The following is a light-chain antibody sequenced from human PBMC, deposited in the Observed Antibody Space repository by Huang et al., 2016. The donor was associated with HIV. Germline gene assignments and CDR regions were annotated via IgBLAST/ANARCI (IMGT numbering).Light chain of an antibody. V-gene: IGKV2-28*01. CDR1: QSLLHSNGYNY. Sequence: EIVMTQSPLSLPVTPGEPASISCRSSQSLLHSNGYNYLDWYLQKPGQSPQLVIYLSSNRASGVPDRCTGSGSVTYFTLKISRVEAEDVGVYYCMQTLQTPRTFGQGTRLEIK. CDR2: LSS. J-gene: IGKJ5*01. CDR3: MQTLQTPRT.